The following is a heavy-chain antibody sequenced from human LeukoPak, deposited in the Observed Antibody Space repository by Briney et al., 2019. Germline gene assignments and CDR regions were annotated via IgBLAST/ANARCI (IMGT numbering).Heavy chain of an antibody. V-gene: IGHV4-59*01. CDR3: ARDPYHYGMDV. CDR2: IYYSGST. CDR1: GGSISSYY. J-gene: IGHJ6*02. Sequence: PSETLSLTCTVSGGSISSYYWSWIRQPPGKGLEWIGYIYYSGSTNYNPSLKSRVTISVDTSKNQFSLKLSSVTAADTAVYYCARDPYHYGMDVWGQGTTVTVSS.